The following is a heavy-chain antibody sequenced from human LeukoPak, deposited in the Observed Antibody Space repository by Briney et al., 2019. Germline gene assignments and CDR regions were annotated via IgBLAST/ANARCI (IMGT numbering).Heavy chain of an antibody. Sequence: GGSLRLSCAVSGFTFSDHYMDWVRQAPGKGLEWVSAISGSGGSTYYADSAKGRFTISRDNSKNTLYLQMNTLRAEDTAVYYCAKDSWQHQLYYGMDVWGQGTTVTVSS. V-gene: IGHV3-23*01. CDR2: ISGSGGST. CDR1: GFTFSDHY. D-gene: IGHD6-13*01. J-gene: IGHJ6*02. CDR3: AKDSWQHQLYYGMDV.